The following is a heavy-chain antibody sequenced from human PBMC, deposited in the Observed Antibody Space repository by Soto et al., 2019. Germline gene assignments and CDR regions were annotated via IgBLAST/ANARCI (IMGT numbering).Heavy chain of an antibody. V-gene: IGHV1-69*08. Sequence: QVQLVQSGAEVKKPGSSVKVSCKASGGTFSSYTISWVRQAPGQGLEWMGRIIPILGITNYAQKFQGRVTITADKPPITAYMELRILRSEDTAVYYCARDPAVPGAMGVRGQGTTVTVSS. D-gene: IGHD2-2*01. CDR3: ARDPAVPGAMGV. CDR1: GGTFSSYT. CDR2: IIPILGIT. J-gene: IGHJ6*02.